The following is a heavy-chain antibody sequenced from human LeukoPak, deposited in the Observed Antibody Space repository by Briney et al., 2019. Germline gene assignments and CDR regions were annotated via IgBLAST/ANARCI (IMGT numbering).Heavy chain of an antibody. J-gene: IGHJ4*02. CDR2: IYSGGST. CDR3: AVAYGSGSYYIPPDFDY. Sequence: PGGSLRLSCAASGFTVSSNYMSWVRQAPGKGLEWVSVIYSGGSTYYADSVKGRFTISRHNSKNTLYLQMNSLRAEDTAVYYCAVAYGSGSYYIPPDFDYWGQGTLVTVSS. CDR1: GFTVSSNY. V-gene: IGHV3-53*04. D-gene: IGHD3-10*01.